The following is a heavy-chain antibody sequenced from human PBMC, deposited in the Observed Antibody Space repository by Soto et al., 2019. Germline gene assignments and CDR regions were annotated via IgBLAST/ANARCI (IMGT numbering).Heavy chain of an antibody. Sequence: EVQLVESGGGLVKSGGSLRLSCAASGFTFSSYSMNWARQAPGKGLEWVSSISSSSSYIYFADSVKGRFTISRDNAKNSLYLQMNSLRAEDTAVYYCARMYGDYGLNGNYYGMDVWGQGTTVTVSS. V-gene: IGHV3-21*01. CDR2: ISSSSSYI. CDR3: ARMYGDYGLNGNYYGMDV. J-gene: IGHJ6*02. CDR1: GFTFSSYS. D-gene: IGHD4-17*01.